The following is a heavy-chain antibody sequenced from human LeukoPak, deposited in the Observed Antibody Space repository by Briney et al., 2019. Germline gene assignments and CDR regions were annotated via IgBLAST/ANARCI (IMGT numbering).Heavy chain of an antibody. V-gene: IGHV3-48*01. D-gene: IGHD6-13*01. CDR2: ISSGSSTI. CDR1: RFTFSSYS. CDR3: ARGAAVGTSRFEY. Sequence: PGWSLRLSCAASRFTFSSYSMNWVRQAPGKGLEGVSYISSGSSTIYYADSVKGRFTTSRDNAKNSLYLQMNSLRAEDTAVYYCARGAAVGTSRFEYWGQGTLVTVSS. J-gene: IGHJ4*02.